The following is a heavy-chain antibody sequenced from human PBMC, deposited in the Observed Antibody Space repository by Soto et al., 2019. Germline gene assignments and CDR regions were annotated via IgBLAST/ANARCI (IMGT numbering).Heavy chain of an antibody. CDR1: GYTFTSNA. CDR2: IIAGNGNT. J-gene: IGHJ6*02. Sequence: ASVKVSCKASGYTFTSNAMNWVRQAPGQRLEWMGWIIAGNGNTKYSQKFQGRVTITRDTSASTAYMELSSLRSEDTAVYYCARTFQYCSGGSCYYAMDVWGQGTTVTVS. D-gene: IGHD2-15*01. CDR3: ARTFQYCSGGSCYYAMDV. V-gene: IGHV1-3*01.